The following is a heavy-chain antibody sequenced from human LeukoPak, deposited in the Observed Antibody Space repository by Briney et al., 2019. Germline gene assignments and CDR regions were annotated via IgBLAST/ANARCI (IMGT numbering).Heavy chain of an antibody. J-gene: IGHJ4*02. Sequence: GGSLRLSCAASGFTFSRSWMSWVRQAPGKGLEWVANIKQDASFKGYIDSVKGRFTISRDNAENSLYLRMNSLRDEDTAVYYCARDGYGGYLDCWGQGTMVTVSS. V-gene: IGHV3-7*01. CDR1: GFTFSRSW. D-gene: IGHD6-13*01. CDR3: ARDGYGGYLDC. CDR2: IKQDASFK.